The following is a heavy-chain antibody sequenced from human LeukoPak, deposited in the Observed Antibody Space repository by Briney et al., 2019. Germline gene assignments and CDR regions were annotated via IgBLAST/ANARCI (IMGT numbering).Heavy chain of an antibody. Sequence: ASVKVSCKASGYTFSSYGVSWVRQAPGQGLEWMGWISAYNGNTNYAQKLQGRLTMTTDTSTSTAYMELRSLTSDDTAVYYCAREGPAVAGIRGWADYWGQGTLVTVSS. V-gene: IGHV1-18*01. CDR1: GYTFSSYG. CDR3: AREGPAVAGIRGWADY. J-gene: IGHJ4*02. D-gene: IGHD6-19*01. CDR2: ISAYNGNT.